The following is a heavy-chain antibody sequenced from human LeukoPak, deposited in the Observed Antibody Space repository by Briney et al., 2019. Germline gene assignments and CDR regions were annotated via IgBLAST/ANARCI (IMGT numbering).Heavy chain of an antibody. V-gene: IGHV3-30*02. CDR2: IRYDGSNK. J-gene: IGHJ6*03. D-gene: IGHD3-10*01. Sequence: GGSLRLSCAASGFTFSSYGMHWVRQAPGKGLEWVAFIRYDGSNKYYADSVKGRFTISRDNSKNTLYLQMNSLRAEDTAVYYCAKDASFMVRGFYYYYYMDVWGKGTTVTVSS. CDR3: AKDASFMVRGFYYYYYMDV. CDR1: GFTFSSYG.